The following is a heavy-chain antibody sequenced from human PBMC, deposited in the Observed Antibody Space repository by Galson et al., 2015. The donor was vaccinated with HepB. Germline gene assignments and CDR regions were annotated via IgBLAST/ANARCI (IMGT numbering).Heavy chain of an antibody. Sequence: SVKVSCKASGYTFTSYDINWVRQATGQGLEWMGWMNPNSGNTGYAQKFQDRVTMTRNTSISTAYMELSSLRSEDTAVYYCARGFNLYDSSGYYSLGYWGQGTLVTVSS. V-gene: IGHV1-8*01. CDR1: GYTFTSYD. J-gene: IGHJ4*02. CDR3: ARGFNLYDSSGYYSLGY. CDR2: MNPNSGNT. D-gene: IGHD3-22*01.